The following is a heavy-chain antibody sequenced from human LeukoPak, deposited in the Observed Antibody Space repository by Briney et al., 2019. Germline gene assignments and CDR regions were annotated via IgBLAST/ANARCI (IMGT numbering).Heavy chain of an antibody. V-gene: IGHV4-61*02. CDR3: ARLQTSVTRLFDY. J-gene: IGHJ4*02. CDR1: GGSISSGSYY. Sequence: PSQTLSLTCTVSGGSISSGSYYWSWIRQPAGKGLEWIGRIYTSGSTNYNPSLKSRVTISVDTSKNQFSLNLSSVTAADTAVYYCARLQTSVTRLFDYWGQGTLVTVSS. D-gene: IGHD4-17*01. CDR2: IYTSGST.